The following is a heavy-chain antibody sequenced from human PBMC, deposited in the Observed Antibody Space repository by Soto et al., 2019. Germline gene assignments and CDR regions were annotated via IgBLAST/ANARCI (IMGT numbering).Heavy chain of an antibody. CDR2: ISSSSSTI. J-gene: IGHJ6*02. V-gene: IGHV3-48*02. D-gene: IGHD3-10*01. CDR3: AKGGSGSSEYYYGMDV. CDR1: GFTFSSYS. Sequence: EVQLVESGGGLVQPGGSLRLACAASGFTFSSYSMNWVRQAPGKGLEWVSYISSSSSTIYYADSVKGRFTISRDNAKKSMYLQMNSVRDEDTDVYYCAKGGSGSSEYYYGMDVWGRGTTVTVS.